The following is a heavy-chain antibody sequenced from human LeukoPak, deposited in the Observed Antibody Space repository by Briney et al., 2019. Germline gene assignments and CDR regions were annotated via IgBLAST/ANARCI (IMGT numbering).Heavy chain of an antibody. CDR2: ISSSSSYI. Sequence: GGSLRLSCAASGFTFSTYWMSWVRQAPGKGLEWVSSISSSSSYIYYADSVKGRFTISRDNSKNTLYLQMNSLRAEDTAVYYCAKDLTYGEYAGGDAFDIWGQGTMVTVSS. CDR1: GFTFSTYW. J-gene: IGHJ3*02. D-gene: IGHD4-17*01. V-gene: IGHV3-21*04. CDR3: AKDLTYGEYAGGDAFDI.